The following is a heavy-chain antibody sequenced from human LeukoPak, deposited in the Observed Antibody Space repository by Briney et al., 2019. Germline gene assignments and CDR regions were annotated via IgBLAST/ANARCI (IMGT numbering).Heavy chain of an antibody. CDR3: ARDLTYYYDSSGYTADY. V-gene: IGHV1-2*02. D-gene: IGHD3-22*01. CDR2: INPNSGGT. J-gene: IGHJ4*02. Sequence: ASVKVSCKASGYTFTNYGVSWVRQAPGQGLEWMGWINPNSGGTKYAQKFQGRVTMTRYTSISTAYMELSRLRSDDTAVYYCARDLTYYYDSSGYTADYWGQGTLVTVSS. CDR1: GYTFTNYG.